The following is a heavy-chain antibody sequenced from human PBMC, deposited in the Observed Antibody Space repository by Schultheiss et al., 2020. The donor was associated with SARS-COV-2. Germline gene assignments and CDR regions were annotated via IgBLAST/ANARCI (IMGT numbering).Heavy chain of an antibody. CDR2: INHSGST. CDR3: ARGRGGHIVVVPAGSYYYYYYMDV. V-gene: IGHV4-34*01. Sequence: SETLSLTCAVYGGSFSGYYWSWIRQPPGKGLEWIGEINHSGSTNYNPSLKSRITISVDTSKNQFSLKLSSVTAADTAVYYCARGRGGHIVVVPAGSYYYYYYMDVWGKGTTVTVSS. J-gene: IGHJ6*03. CDR1: GGSFSGYY. D-gene: IGHD2-2*01.